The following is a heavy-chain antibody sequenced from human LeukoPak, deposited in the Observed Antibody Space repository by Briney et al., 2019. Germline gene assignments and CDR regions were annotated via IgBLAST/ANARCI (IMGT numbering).Heavy chain of an antibody. CDR2: IYYSGST. J-gene: IGHJ6*03. CDR1: GFTFSNAW. Sequence: GSLRLSCAASGFTFSNAWMSWVRQAPGKGLEWIGYIYYSGSTNYNPSLKSRVTISVDTSKNQFSLKLSSVTAADTAVYYCAREVCMTTETNYYYYYMDVWGKGTTVTVSS. CDR3: AREVCMTTETNYYYYYMDV. V-gene: IGHV4-59*01. D-gene: IGHD4-11*01.